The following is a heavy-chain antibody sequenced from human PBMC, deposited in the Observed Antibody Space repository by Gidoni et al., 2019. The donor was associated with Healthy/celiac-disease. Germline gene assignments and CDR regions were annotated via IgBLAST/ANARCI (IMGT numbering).Heavy chain of an antibody. CDR1: GSTSTSYE. CDR2: MSPNSGKS. CDR3: VKDDSGWRNWFYP. D-gene: IGHD6-19*01. V-gene: IGHV1-8*01. Sequence: QVQLVQSGAEVTKPGASVTVSCKASGSTSTSYELNWVRQVPGQGLEWMGGMSPNSGKSGYAEKFRGSVTMTRNTSTSTAYMELSGLTSEDTAVYFCVKDDSGWRNWFYPWGQGTRVIVSS. J-gene: IGHJ5*02.